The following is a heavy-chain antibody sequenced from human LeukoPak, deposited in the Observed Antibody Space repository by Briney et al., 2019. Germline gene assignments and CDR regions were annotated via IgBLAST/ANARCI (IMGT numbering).Heavy chain of an antibody. CDR1: GGSFSGYY. J-gene: IGHJ4*02. CDR2: INHSGST. CDR3: ARGSRTPDY. Sequence: KPSETLSLTCAVYGGSFSGYYWIWIRQPPGKGLEWIGEINHSGSTIYNPSLQSRVTISVDTSKIQFSLKLSSVSAADTAVYYCARGSRTPDYWGQGTLVTVSS. V-gene: IGHV4-34*01.